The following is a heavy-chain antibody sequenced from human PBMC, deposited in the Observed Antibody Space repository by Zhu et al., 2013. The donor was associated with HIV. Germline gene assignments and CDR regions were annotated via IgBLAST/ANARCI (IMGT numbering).Heavy chain of an antibody. Sequence: QVQLVQSEAEVKKPGASVKVSCKASGYTFTSFYMHWVRQAPGQGLEWMGWISAYNGNTNYAQKLQGRVTMTTDTSTSTAYMELRTLRSDDTAVYYCARVAPSDYYYYMDVWGKGTTVTVSS. V-gene: IGHV1-18*04. CDR3: ARVAPSDYYYYMDV. J-gene: IGHJ6*03. CDR1: GYTFTSFY. CDR2: ISAYNGNT.